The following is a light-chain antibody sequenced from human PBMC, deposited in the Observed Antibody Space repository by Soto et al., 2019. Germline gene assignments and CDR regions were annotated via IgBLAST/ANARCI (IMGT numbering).Light chain of an antibody. CDR1: HTISSSY. J-gene: IGKJ1*01. Sequence: EIVLTQSPGTLSLSPGERATLSCRASHTISSSYLAWYQQKPGQAPRLLMYGISRRATGIPDRFSGSGSGTDCTLTITRLEPEDFAVYYCQQYVTSSPRTFGQGTKVDIK. CDR3: QQYVTSSPRT. CDR2: GIS. V-gene: IGKV3-20*01.